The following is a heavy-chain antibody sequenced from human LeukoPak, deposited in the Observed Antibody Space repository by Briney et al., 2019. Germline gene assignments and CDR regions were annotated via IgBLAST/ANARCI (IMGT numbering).Heavy chain of an antibody. CDR3: TTDLQQLFHFDY. J-gene: IGHJ4*02. CDR1: GFTFSNAW. V-gene: IGHV3-15*01. CDR2: IKSKTDGGTT. D-gene: IGHD6-13*01. Sequence: GGSLRLSCAASGFTFSNAWMSWVRQAPGKGLEWVGRIKSKTDGGTTDYAAPVKGRFTISRDDSKNTLYLQMNSLKTEDTAVCYCTTDLQQLFHFDYWGQGTLVTVSS.